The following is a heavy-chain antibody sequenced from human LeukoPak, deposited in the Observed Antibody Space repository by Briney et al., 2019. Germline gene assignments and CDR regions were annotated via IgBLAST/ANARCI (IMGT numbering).Heavy chain of an antibody. CDR3: ASGIAAAGTDY. V-gene: IGHV4-39*01. CDR1: GGSISSRSNY. CDR2: IYYSGTT. Sequence: PSETLSLTCNVSGGSISSRSNYWGWIRQPPGKGLEWIGSIYYSGTTYYNPSLKSRVTISVDTSKNQFSLKLSSVTAADTAVYYCASGIAAAGTDYWGQGTLVTVSS. D-gene: IGHD6-13*01. J-gene: IGHJ4*02.